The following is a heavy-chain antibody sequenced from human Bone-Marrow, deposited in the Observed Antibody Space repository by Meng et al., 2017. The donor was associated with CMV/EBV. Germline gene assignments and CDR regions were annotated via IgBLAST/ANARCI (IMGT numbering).Heavy chain of an antibody. J-gene: IGHJ6*02. CDR1: GGTFTSYA. D-gene: IGHD3/OR15-3a*01. Sequence: SVKVSCKASGGTFTSYAISWVRQAPGQGLEWMGGINPILGIANYAQKFQGRVTMTTDKSTSTAYMELSSLRSEDTAVYYCAREGAEGDWTAEYYSKGKDVWGQGTTVTVSS. CDR2: INPILGIA. CDR3: AREGAEGDWTAEYYSKGKDV. V-gene: IGHV1-69*10.